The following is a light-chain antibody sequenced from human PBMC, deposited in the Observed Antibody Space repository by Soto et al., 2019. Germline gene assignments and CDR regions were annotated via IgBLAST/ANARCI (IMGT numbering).Light chain of an antibody. CDR2: GAS. CDR3: QQCGSSPPLD. Sequence: EIVLTQSPATLSWSPGARSTLSCRARQSVSSSFLDWYQQKPVQATRRVIYGASNRATGIPDRFRGSGSVTDFTLAISRLEAEDFAVYYCQQCGSSPPLDVGQGTKVEIK. V-gene: IGKV3-20*01. CDR1: QSVSSSF. J-gene: IGKJ1*01.